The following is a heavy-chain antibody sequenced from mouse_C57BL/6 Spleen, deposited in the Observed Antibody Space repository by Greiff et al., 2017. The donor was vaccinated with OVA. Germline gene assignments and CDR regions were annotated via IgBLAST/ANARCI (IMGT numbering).Heavy chain of an antibody. D-gene: IGHD4-1*01. CDR1: GFTFSDYG. CDR2: ISSGSSTI. V-gene: IGHV5-17*01. J-gene: IGHJ3*01. Sequence: EVKLMESGGGLVKPGGSLKLSCAASGFTFSDYGMHWVRQAPEKGLEWVAYISSGSSTIYYADTVKGRFTISRDNAKNTLFLQMTSLRSEDTAMYYCARPKLDFWFAYWGQGTLVTVSA. CDR3: ARPKLDFWFAY.